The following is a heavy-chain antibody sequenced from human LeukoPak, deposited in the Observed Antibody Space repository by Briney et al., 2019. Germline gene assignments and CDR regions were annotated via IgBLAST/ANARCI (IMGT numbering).Heavy chain of an antibody. CDR3: AREREYYYYMDV. CDR2: ISTYNGNT. Sequence: GASVKVSCKASGGTFSSYAISWVRQAPGQGLEWMGWISTYNGNTNYSQKLQGRVTMTTDTSTSTAYMELRSLRSDDTAVYYCAREREYYYYMDVWGKGTTVTVSS. V-gene: IGHV1-18*01. J-gene: IGHJ6*03. D-gene: IGHD1-26*01. CDR1: GGTFSSYA.